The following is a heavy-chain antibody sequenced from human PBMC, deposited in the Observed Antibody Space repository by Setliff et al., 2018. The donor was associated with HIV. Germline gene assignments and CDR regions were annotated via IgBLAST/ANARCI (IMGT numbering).Heavy chain of an antibody. J-gene: IGHJ4*02. CDR3: AREGLGYGDSIDY. Sequence: GGSLRLSCAASGFSFSSYWMHWVRQVPGKGLMWVSRINNVGSRTTYADSVEGRCTISRDNAKSSLYLQMNSLRPEDTALYFCAREGLGYGDSIDYWGQGTLVTV. CDR2: INNVGSRT. V-gene: IGHV3-74*01. D-gene: IGHD4-17*01. CDR1: GFSFSSYW.